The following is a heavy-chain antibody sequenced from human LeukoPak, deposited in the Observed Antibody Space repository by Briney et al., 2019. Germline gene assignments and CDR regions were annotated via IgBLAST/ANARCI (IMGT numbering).Heavy chain of an antibody. CDR3: AKDRSCTNGVCHGDFDY. CDR1: GFIFGSYA. V-gene: IGHV3-23*01. D-gene: IGHD2-8*01. CDR2: ISGSGGST. J-gene: IGHJ4*02. Sequence: GGSLRLSCAASGFIFGSYAMSWVRQAPGKGLEWVSTISGSGGSTYYADSVKGRFTIYRDNSKNTVYLKMNSLRAEDTAVYYCAKDRSCTNGVCHGDFDYWGQGTLVPVSS.